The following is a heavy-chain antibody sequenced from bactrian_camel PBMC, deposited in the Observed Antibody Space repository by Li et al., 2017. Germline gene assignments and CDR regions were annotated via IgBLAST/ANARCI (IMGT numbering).Heavy chain of an antibody. Sequence: HVQLVESGGGLVQPGDSLRPSCEFSGFTSSRAYMSWVRQAPGKGLEWVSSIFTRDSSTYYADSVKGRFTISRDNADNTVNLMMNSLKPEDTAMYYCAANFGPYCSGPYLARRANFLGRGTQVTVS. V-gene: IGHV3-2*01. CDR2: IFTRDSST. D-gene: IGHD2*01. CDR1: GFTSSRAY. J-gene: IGHJ4*01.